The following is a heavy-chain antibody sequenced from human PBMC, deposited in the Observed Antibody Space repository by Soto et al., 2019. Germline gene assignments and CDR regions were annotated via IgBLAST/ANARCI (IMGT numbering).Heavy chain of an antibody. Sequence: PSETLSLTCTVSGGSVSSGSYYWSWIRQPPGKGLEWIGYIYYSGSTNYNPSLKSRVTISVDTSKNQFSLKLSSVTAADTAVYYCARGMAGGDLYYFDYWGQGTLVTVS. CDR1: GGSVSSGSYY. CDR3: ARGMAGGDLYYFDY. J-gene: IGHJ4*02. CDR2: IYYSGST. D-gene: IGHD6-13*01. V-gene: IGHV4-61*01.